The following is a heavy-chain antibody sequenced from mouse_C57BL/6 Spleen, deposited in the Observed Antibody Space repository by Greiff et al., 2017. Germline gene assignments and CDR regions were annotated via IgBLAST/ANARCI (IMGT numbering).Heavy chain of an antibody. J-gene: IGHJ3*01. CDR1: GYAFSSYW. CDR3: ARFDGYYEAWFAY. V-gene: IGHV1-80*01. D-gene: IGHD2-3*01. CDR2: IYPGDGDT. Sequence: QVQLKQSGAELVKPGASVKISCKASGYAFSSYWMNWVKQRPGQGLEWIGQIYPGDGDTNYNGKFKGKATLTADKSSSTAYMQLSSLTSEDSAVYFCARFDGYYEAWFAYWGQGTLVTVSA.